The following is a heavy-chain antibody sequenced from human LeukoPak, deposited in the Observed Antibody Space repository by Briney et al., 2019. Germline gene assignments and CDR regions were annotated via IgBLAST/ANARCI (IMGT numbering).Heavy chain of an antibody. Sequence: SGGSLRLSCAASKFIFDDYAMHWVRQAPGKGLEWLSGISWNSGNIGYADSVKGRFTISRDNAKNSLYLQMNSLRAEDTAVYYCARRGGYGDYVVDDYWGQGTLVTVSS. CDR1: KFIFDDYA. J-gene: IGHJ4*02. CDR2: ISWNSGNI. V-gene: IGHV3-9*01. D-gene: IGHD4-17*01. CDR3: ARRGGYGDYVVDDY.